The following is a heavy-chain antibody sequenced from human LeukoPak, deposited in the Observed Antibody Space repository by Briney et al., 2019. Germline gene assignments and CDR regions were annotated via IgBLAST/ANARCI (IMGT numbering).Heavy chain of an antibody. V-gene: IGHV4-61*02. J-gene: IGHJ6*03. Sequence: SQTLSLTCTVSGGSISSGSYYWSWIRQPAGKGLEWIGRIYTSGSTNYNPSLKSRVTISVDTSKNQFSLKLSSVTAADTAVYYCARDTPEAPYYYMDVWGKGTTVTVSS. CDR2: IYTSGST. CDR3: ARDTPEAPYYYMDV. CDR1: GGSISSGSYY.